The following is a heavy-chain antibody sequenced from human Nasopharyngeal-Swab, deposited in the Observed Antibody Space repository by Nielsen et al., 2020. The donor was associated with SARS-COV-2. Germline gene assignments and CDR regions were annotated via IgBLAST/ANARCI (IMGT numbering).Heavy chain of an antibody. CDR2: INHSGGT. J-gene: IGHJ6*02. CDR3: ASSPLWFGEPEHGMDV. Sequence: WIRQPPGKGLEWIGEINHSGGTNYNPPLKSRVTISVDTSKNQFSLKLSSVTAADTAVYYCASSPLWFGEPEHGMDVWGQGTTVTVSS. D-gene: IGHD3-10*01. V-gene: IGHV4-34*01.